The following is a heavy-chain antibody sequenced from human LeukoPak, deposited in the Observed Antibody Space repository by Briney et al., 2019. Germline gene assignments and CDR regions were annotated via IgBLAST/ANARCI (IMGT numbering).Heavy chain of an antibody. CDR3: SRAEDGIRYFDWYNWFDP. Sequence: GGSLRLCCAASGFTFSDYYRSWIRQAPGKVLEWVSYISSSSSYTNYADSVKGRFTISRDNAKNSLYLQMNSLRAEDTAVYFFSRAEDGIRYFDWYNWFDPWGQGTLVTVSS. J-gene: IGHJ5*02. D-gene: IGHD3-9*01. V-gene: IGHV3-11*05. CDR1: GFTFSDYY. CDR2: ISSSSSYT.